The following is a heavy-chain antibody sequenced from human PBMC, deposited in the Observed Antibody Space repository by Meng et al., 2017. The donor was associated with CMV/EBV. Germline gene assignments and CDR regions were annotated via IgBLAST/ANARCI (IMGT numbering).Heavy chain of an antibody. Sequence: SGGAGSSGSYDWSWIRQPPGKGLEWIGYIYYSGSTNYSPSLKSRVTISVDTSKNQFSLKLSSVTAADTAVYYCARTPMVVTPYYFDYWGQGTLVTVSS. CDR3: ARTPMVVTPYYFDY. J-gene: IGHJ4*02. V-gene: IGHV4-61*01. D-gene: IGHD4-23*01. CDR1: GGAGSSGSYD. CDR2: IYYSGST.